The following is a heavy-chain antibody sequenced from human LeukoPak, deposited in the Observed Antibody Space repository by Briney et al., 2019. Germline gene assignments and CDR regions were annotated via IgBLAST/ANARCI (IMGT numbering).Heavy chain of an antibody. CDR3: ARDIDYDILTGYPQYYFDY. Sequence: GASVRVSCKASGYTFTIYYMHWVRQAPGQGLEWMGIINPSGGSTSYAQKFQGRVTMTRDTSTSTVYMELSSLRSEDTAVYYCARDIDYDILTGYPQYYFDYWGQGTLVTVSS. J-gene: IGHJ4*02. CDR1: GYTFTIYY. CDR2: INPSGGST. D-gene: IGHD3-9*01. V-gene: IGHV1-46*01.